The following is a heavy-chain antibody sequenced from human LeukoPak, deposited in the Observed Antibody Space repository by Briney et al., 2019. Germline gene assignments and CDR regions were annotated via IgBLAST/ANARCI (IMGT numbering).Heavy chain of an antibody. CDR3: ARGPYFPAGSFDI. CDR1: GFPASSNY. CDR2: MYSGGST. D-gene: IGHD2-2*01. Sequence: PGGSLRLSCADSGFPASSNYMSWVRQGPGEGLGGGSLMYSGGSTYYADSVRGQFTTSRDSSKNTLYLQMNSLRAEDTAVYYCARGPYFPAGSFDIWGQGTMVTVSS. J-gene: IGHJ3*02. V-gene: IGHV3-53*01.